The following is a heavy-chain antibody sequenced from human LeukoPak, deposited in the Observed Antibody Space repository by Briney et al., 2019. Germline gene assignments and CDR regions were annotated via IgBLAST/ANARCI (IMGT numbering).Heavy chain of an antibody. CDR1: GFTFSSYS. V-gene: IGHV3-21*01. Sequence: KPGGSLRLSCAASGFTFSSYSMNWVRQAPGNGLEWVSSISSSSSYIYYADSVKGRFTISRDNAKNSLYLQMNSLRAEDTAVYYCARGQGSSNAFDIWGQGTMVTVSS. CDR3: ARGQGSSNAFDI. D-gene: IGHD1-26*01. J-gene: IGHJ3*02. CDR2: ISSSSSYI.